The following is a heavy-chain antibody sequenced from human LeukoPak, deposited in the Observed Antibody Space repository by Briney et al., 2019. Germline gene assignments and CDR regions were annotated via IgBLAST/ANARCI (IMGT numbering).Heavy chain of an antibody. CDR3: ARDPRGFDLSPYGMDV. V-gene: IGHV4-59*01. Sequence: SETLSLTCTVSGGSISSYYWSWIRQPPGKGLEWIGYICYSGSTNYNPSLKSRGTISVDTSKNQFSLKLSSVTAADTAVYYCARDPRGFDLSPYGMDVWGKGTTVTVSS. CDR1: GGSISSYY. D-gene: IGHD3-9*01. CDR2: ICYSGST. J-gene: IGHJ6*04.